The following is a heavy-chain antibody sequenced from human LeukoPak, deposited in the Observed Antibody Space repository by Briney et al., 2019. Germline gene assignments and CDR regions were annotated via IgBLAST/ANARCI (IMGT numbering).Heavy chain of an antibody. J-gene: IGHJ1*01. D-gene: IGHD2-15*01. CDR1: GFTFSSYW. Sequence: GGSLRLSCAASGFTFSSYWMHWVRQAPGKGLEWVSSISSSSSYIYYADSVKGRFTISRDNAKNSLYLQMNSLRAEDTAVYYCARDGSFTPLSRYFQHWGQGTLVTVSS. V-gene: IGHV3-21*01. CDR2: ISSSSSYI. CDR3: ARDGSFTPLSRYFQH.